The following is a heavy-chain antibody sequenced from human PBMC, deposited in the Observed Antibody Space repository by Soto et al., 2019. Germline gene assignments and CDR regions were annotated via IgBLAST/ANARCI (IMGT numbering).Heavy chain of an antibody. CDR3: ARVPKYYFGSGSYRDAFDI. V-gene: IGHV3-48*01. Sequence: PGGSLRLSCAASGFTFSSYAMSWVRQAPGKGLEWVSYISIGGSSIIHYADSVKGRFTISRDNAKNSLYLQMNTLRAEDTAVYYCARVPKYYFGSGSYRDAFDIWGQGTMVTVSS. CDR1: GFTFSSYA. J-gene: IGHJ3*02. D-gene: IGHD3-10*01. CDR2: ISIGGSSII.